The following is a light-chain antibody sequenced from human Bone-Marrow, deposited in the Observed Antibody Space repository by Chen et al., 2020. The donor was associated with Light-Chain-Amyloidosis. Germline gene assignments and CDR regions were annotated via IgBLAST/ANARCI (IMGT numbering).Light chain of an antibody. V-gene: IGKV3-20*01. CDR3: QQYGTSPLT. CDR2: GSS. J-gene: IGKJ4*01. Sequence: EIVLTQSPGTLSLPPGEGANLSCRSSQTISSNYLTWSQQKFCQAPRLLIYGSSSRARGIPDRFTGSGSGTDFTLTINRLEPEDFAMYYCQQYGTSPLTFGGGTKVEIK. CDR1: QTISSNY.